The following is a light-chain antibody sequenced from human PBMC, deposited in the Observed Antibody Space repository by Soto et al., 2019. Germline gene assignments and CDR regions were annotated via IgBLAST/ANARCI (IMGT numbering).Light chain of an antibody. V-gene: IGKV2-28*01. J-gene: IGKJ5*01. Sequence: PSRVSVPVTPAAPASISCRSSQSLLHSNGYNYVDWYLQKPGQSPQLLIYLGSNRASGVPDRFSGSGSGTDFTLKSSRVEAEDVGVYYCKQAHQTITFGQGTRLEIK. CDR2: LGS. CDR1: QSLLHSNGYNY. CDR3: KQAHQTIT.